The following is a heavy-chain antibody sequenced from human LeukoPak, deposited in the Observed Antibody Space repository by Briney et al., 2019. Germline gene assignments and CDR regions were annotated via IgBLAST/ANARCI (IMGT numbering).Heavy chain of an antibody. CDR3: ARGRLEAAATDDY. D-gene: IGHD6-13*01. CDR2: VNPNSGGT. J-gene: IGHJ4*02. CDR1: GYTFTGYY. V-gene: IGHV1-2*02. Sequence: ASVKVSCKASGYTFTGYYMHWVRQAPGQGHEWMGWVNPNSGGTRYAQRFQDRVTMTRDTSITTAYMELSRLRSDDTAVYFCARGRLEAAATDDYWGQGTLVTVSS.